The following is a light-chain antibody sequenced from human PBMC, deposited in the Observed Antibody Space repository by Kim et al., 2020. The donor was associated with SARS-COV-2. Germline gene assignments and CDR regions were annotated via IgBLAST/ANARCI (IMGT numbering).Light chain of an antibody. J-gene: IGKJ4*01. V-gene: IGKV1-39*01. CDR1: QRISAY. Sequence: ASIGDKFTITCRASQRISAYLNWYQQKPGKAPKLLISSASDVRSGIPSRFSGSGSGTEFTLTINGLRPEDFAVYYCQQTHSLPLTFGAGTKVDIK. CDR3: QQTHSLPLT. CDR2: SAS.